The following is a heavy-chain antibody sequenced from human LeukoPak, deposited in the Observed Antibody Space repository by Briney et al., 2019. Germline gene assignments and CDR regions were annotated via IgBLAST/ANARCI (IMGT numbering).Heavy chain of an antibody. Sequence: GGSLRLSCAASGFTFSSFAMSWVRQAPGKGLEWVSSISGGGETTYYADSAKGRFTISRDNSQNTLYLQMNSLRAEDTAVYYCARDYADYVGYFFFDYWGQGTLVTVSS. CDR2: ISGGGETT. CDR1: GFTFSSFA. D-gene: IGHD4-17*01. CDR3: ARDYADYVGYFFFDY. V-gene: IGHV3-23*01. J-gene: IGHJ4*02.